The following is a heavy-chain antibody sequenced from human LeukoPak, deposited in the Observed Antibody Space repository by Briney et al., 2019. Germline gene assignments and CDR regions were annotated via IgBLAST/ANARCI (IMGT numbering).Heavy chain of an antibody. CDR1: GFTFTNYW. J-gene: IGHJ6*04. V-gene: IGHV5-51*01. Sequence: GESLKISCKGSGFTFTNYWIGWVRQMPGKGLEWMGIIYPADSDTKYNPSFQGRVTISADKSISTAYLQWSSLRASDTAIYYCARYTQFGYGWWDVCGRGTPVTVSS. D-gene: IGHD6-19*01. CDR2: IYPADSDT. CDR3: ARYTQFGYGWWDV.